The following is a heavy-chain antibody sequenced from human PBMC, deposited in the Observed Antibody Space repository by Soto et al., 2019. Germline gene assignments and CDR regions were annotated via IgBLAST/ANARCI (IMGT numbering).Heavy chain of an antibody. Sequence: PSETLSLTCTVSGGSISSGGYYWSWIRQHPGKGLEWIGYIYYSGSTYYNPSLKSRVTISVDTSKNQFSLKLSSVTAADTAVYYCARDVAPTGIAAAGTGGGYYYMDVWGKGTTVTVSS. CDR2: IYYSGST. D-gene: IGHD6-13*01. V-gene: IGHV4-31*03. CDR1: GGSISSGGYY. CDR3: ARDVAPTGIAAAGTGGGYYYMDV. J-gene: IGHJ6*03.